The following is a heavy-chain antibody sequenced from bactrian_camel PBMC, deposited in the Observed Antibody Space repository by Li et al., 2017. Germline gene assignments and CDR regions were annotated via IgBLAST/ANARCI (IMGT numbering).Heavy chain of an antibody. CDR3: ATSTSAPNICATMQIPTFLD. V-gene: IGHV3S55*01. J-gene: IGHJ4*01. Sequence: HVQLVESGGGSVQAGGSLTFSCKVSGDDFGRLSMAWFRQAPGKSREGVAAMNRDGTLSHARSLKGRFTISRDNAKSTHYLQMNDLEPEDTAMYYCATSTSAPNICATMQIPTFLDWGQGTQVTVS. CDR1: GDDFGRLS. D-gene: IGHD4*01. CDR2: MNRDGTL.